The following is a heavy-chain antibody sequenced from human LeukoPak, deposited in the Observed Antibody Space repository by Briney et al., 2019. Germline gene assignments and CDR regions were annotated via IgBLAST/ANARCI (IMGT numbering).Heavy chain of an antibody. CDR1: GGSVSSGSYY. J-gene: IGHJ6*03. V-gene: IGHV4-61*01. D-gene: IGHD3-3*01. CDR3: ARGNYDFWSGFSYYYMDV. CDR2: IYYSGST. Sequence: PSETLSLTCTVSGGSVSSGSYYWSWIRQPPGKGLEWIGYIYYSGSTNYNPSLKSRVTISVGTSKNQFSLKLSSVTAADTAVYYCARGNYDFWSGFSYYYMDVWGKGTTVTVSS.